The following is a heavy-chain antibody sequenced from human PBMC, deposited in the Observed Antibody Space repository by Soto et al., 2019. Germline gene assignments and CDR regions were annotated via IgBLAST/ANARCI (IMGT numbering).Heavy chain of an antibody. CDR2: INHSGST. Sequence: PSETLSLTWAVYGGSFSGYYWSWIRQPPGKGLEWIGEINHSGSTNYNPSLKSRVTISVDTSKNQFSLKLSSVTAADTAVYYCARRGVTTVTTGEDYWGQGTLVTVSS. CDR1: GGSFSGYY. J-gene: IGHJ4*02. D-gene: IGHD4-17*01. CDR3: ARRGVTTVTTGEDY. V-gene: IGHV4-34*01.